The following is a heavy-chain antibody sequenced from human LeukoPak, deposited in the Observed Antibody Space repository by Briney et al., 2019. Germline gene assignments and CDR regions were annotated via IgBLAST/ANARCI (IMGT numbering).Heavy chain of an antibody. V-gene: IGHV4-28*01. CDR3: ARTGRAGGYDILTGYYTSYYGMDV. J-gene: IGHJ6*02. Sequence: SETLSLTCAVSGYSISSSNWWGWIRQPPGKGLEWIGYIYYSGSTYYNPSLKSRVTMSVDTSKNQFSLKLSSVTAVDTAVYYCARTGRAGGYDILTGYYTSYYGMDVWPRDHGHRLL. CDR2: IYYSGST. D-gene: IGHD3-9*01. CDR1: GYSISSSNW.